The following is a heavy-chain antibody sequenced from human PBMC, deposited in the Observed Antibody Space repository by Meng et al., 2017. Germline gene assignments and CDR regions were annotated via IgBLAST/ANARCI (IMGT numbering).Heavy chain of an antibody. CDR2: IRSKAYGGTT. CDR3: TRAGHCGSSWPYYYYYYGMDV. Sequence: GGSLRLSCTASGFTFGDYAMSWFRQAPGKGLEWVGFIRSKAYGGTTEYAASVKGRFTISRDDSKSIAYLQMNSLKTEDTAVYYCTRAGHCGSSWPYYYYYYGMDVWGRGTTVTVSS. J-gene: IGHJ6*02. V-gene: IGHV3-49*03. D-gene: IGHD6-13*01. CDR1: GFTFGDYA.